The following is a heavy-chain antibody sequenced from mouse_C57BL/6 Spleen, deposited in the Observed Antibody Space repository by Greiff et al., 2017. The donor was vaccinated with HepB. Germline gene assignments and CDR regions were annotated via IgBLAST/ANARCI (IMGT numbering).Heavy chain of an antibody. D-gene: IGHD2-4*01. J-gene: IGHJ2*01. CDR1: GFTFSDYY. V-gene: IGHV5-12*01. Sequence: EVKVVESGGGLVQPGGSLKLSCAASGFTFSDYYMYWVRQTPEKRLEWVAYISNGGGSTYYPDTVKGRFPISRDNAKNTLYLQMSRRKSEDTAMYYCARQSRAPDYYDYDGAYYDDWGQGTTLTVSS. CDR3: ARQSRAPDYYDYDGAYYDD. CDR2: ISNGGGST.